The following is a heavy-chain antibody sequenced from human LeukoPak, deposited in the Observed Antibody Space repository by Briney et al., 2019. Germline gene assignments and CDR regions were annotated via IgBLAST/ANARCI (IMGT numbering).Heavy chain of an antibody. D-gene: IGHD3-10*01. CDR3: ARVRGWAFDI. CDR2: IDWDDDK. V-gene: IGHV2-70*16. J-gene: IGHJ3*02. Sequence: QTLSLTCTVSGGSISSGNYYWSWIRQPPGKALEWLARIDWDDDKFYSTSLKTRLTISKDTSKNQVVLTMTNMDPVDTATYYCARVRGWAFDIWGQGTMVTVSS. CDR1: GGSISSGNYY.